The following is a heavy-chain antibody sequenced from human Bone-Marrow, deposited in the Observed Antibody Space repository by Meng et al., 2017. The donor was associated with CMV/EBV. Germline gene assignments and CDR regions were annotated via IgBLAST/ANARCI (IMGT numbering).Heavy chain of an antibody. Sequence: GESLKISCAASGFIFSSYGMHWVRQAPGKGLEWVAVISYDGSNKYYADSVKGRFTISRDNSKNTLYLQMNSLRAEDTAVYYCARALRLYYFDYWGQGTLVTVSS. V-gene: IGHV3-30*19. CDR1: GFIFSSYG. CDR3: ARALRLYYFDY. D-gene: IGHD3-3*01. CDR2: ISYDGSNK. J-gene: IGHJ4*02.